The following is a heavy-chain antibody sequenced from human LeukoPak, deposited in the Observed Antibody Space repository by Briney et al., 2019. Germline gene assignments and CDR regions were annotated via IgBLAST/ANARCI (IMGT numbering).Heavy chain of an antibody. CDR3: ATVFSSSPGLNYYYGMDV. V-gene: IGHV1-24*01. J-gene: IGHJ6*02. CDR1: GYTLTELS. D-gene: IGHD6-6*01. CDR2: FDPEDGET. Sequence: ASVKVSCKVSGYTLTELSMHWVRQAPGKGLEWMGGFDPEDGETIYAQKFQGRVTMTEDTSTGTAYMELSSLRSEDTAVYYCATVFSSSPGLNYYYGMDVWGQGTTVTVSS.